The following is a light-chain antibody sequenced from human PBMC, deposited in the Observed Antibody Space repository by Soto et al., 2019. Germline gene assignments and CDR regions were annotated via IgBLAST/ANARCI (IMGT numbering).Light chain of an antibody. Sequence: QSALTQPRSVSGSPGQSVTISCTGSRSDVGGYKYVSWYQQFPSKAPKLIIYDVAKRPSGVPGRFSGSKSGNTASLTISGLQADDEGDDYCCSYGGGRTPLGFGGGTQLTVL. CDR2: DVA. J-gene: IGLJ2*01. CDR3: CSYGGGRTPLG. CDR1: RSDVGGYKY. V-gene: IGLV2-11*01.